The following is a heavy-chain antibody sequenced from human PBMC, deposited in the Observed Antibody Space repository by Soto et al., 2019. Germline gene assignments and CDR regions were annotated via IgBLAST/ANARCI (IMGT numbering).Heavy chain of an antibody. V-gene: IGHV3-23*01. CDR3: AKDRAGVVTRYFDY. D-gene: IGHD2-21*02. CDR1: GFTFNNYA. CDR2: ISGSGGAT. Sequence: EVQLLESGGGLVQPGGSLRLSCSASGFTFNNYAMTWVRQAPGKGLEWVSAISGSGGATYYEDSVKGRFTISRDNSKNTLYLQMSSLRGDDTAVYYCAKDRAGVVTRYFDYWGQGTLVTVSS. J-gene: IGHJ4*02.